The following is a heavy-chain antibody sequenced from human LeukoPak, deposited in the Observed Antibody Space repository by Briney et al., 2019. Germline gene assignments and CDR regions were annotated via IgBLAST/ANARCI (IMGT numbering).Heavy chain of an antibody. V-gene: IGHV3-23*01. CDR2: VSASGDST. D-gene: IGHD6-19*01. Sequence: GGSLRLSCAASGFTFSSYAMSWVRQAPGKGLAWISTVSASGDSTSYADSVKGRFTISRDNSKNTLYLQMNSLRAEDTAVYYCAKDLGSGWYGVLDYFDYWGQGTLVTVSS. CDR1: GFTFSSYA. J-gene: IGHJ4*02. CDR3: AKDLGSGWYGVLDYFDY.